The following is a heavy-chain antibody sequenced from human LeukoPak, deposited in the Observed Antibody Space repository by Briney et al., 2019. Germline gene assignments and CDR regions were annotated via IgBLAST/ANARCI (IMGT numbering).Heavy chain of an antibody. J-gene: IGHJ5*02. D-gene: IGHD6-13*01. CDR3: ARDGGTGYSSIGWFDP. Sequence: SETLSLTCAISDEPFSGYYWGWIRQPPGKGLELIGEINRNGNTDYNPSLKSRVTISVDTSKNQFSLKLSSVTAADTAVYYCARDGGTGYSSIGWFDPWGQGTLVTVSS. CDR2: INRNGNT. CDR1: DEPFSGYY. V-gene: IGHV4-34*01.